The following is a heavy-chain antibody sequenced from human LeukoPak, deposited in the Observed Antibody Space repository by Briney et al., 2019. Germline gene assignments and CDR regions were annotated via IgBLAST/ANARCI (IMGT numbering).Heavy chain of an antibody. Sequence: SETLSLTCTVSGDSISGYYRSWIRQPPGKGLEWIAYIYYSGTTNYNPSLKSRVTISVDTSKNQFSLKLSSVTAADTAVYYCARGSLHYYYDSSGYFDYWGQGTLVTVSS. J-gene: IGHJ4*02. D-gene: IGHD3-22*01. CDR1: GDSISGYY. CDR2: IYYSGTT. V-gene: IGHV4-59*12. CDR3: ARGSLHYYYDSSGYFDY.